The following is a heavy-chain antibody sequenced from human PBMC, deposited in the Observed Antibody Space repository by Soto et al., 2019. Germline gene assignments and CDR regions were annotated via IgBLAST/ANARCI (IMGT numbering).Heavy chain of an antibody. CDR1: GYTFTSYF. D-gene: IGHD1-26*01. V-gene: IGHV1-46*01. CDR2: INPSGGST. Sequence: ASVKVSWKASGYTFTSYFMHWVRQAPGQGLEWMGIINPSGGSTSYAQKFQGRVTMTRDTSTSTVYMELRSLRSDDTAVYYCARDAALGLFDYWGQGTLVTVSS. J-gene: IGHJ4*02. CDR3: ARDAALGLFDY.